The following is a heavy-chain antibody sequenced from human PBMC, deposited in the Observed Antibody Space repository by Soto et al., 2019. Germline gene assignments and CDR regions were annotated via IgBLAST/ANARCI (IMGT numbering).Heavy chain of an antibody. Sequence: SETLSLTCTVSNYSISSGYYWGWIRQSPGEGLEWIVSMYHSGTTYYNPSLKSRVTISIDTSKDQFSLKLTSVTSADTAVYFCARVAFGPIDYWGQGTLVTVSS. CDR2: MYHSGTT. CDR3: ARVAFGPIDY. J-gene: IGHJ4*02. D-gene: IGHD3-16*01. CDR1: NYSISSGYY. V-gene: IGHV4-38-2*02.